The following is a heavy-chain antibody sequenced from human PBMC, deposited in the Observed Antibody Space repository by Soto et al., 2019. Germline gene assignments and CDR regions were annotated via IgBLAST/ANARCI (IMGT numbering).Heavy chain of an antibody. Sequence: QALSLPCAISGDSVSSNSAAWNLIRHSPSRGLEWLGRTYYRSKWFNNYALSVKSRITINPDTSKNQFSLQLNSVTPEDTAVYYCARGDQSGYDYGLDFWGQGTLVTVSS. CDR3: ARGDQSGYDYGLDF. J-gene: IGHJ4*02. D-gene: IGHD5-12*01. CDR1: GDSVSSNSAA. CDR2: TYYRSKWFN. V-gene: IGHV6-1*01.